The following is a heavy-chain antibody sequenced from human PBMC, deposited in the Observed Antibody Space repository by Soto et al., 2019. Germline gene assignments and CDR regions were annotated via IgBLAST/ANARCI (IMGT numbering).Heavy chain of an antibody. Sequence: SVKVSCKASGGTFSSFTISWVRQAPGQGLEWMGGIIPIYGTANYAQKLQGRVTITADASTRTAYMELSSLRSEDTAVYYCAKDRRADWESYYYYAMDVWGQGTTVTVSS. CDR1: GGTFSSFT. D-gene: IGHD1-26*01. CDR3: AKDRRADWESYYYYAMDV. CDR2: IIPIYGTA. J-gene: IGHJ6*02. V-gene: IGHV1-69*13.